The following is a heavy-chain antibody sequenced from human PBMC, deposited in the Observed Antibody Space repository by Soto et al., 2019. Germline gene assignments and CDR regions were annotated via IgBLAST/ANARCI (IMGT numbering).Heavy chain of an antibody. CDR2: INAGNGNT. CDR1: GYSFTSYW. Sequence: GESLKICCKGSGYSFTSYWIGWVRQAPGQRLEWMGWINAGNGNTKYSQKFRGRVTITRDTSASTAYMELSSLRSEDTAVYYCARSIVVVTALAYWGQGTLVTVSS. CDR3: ARSIVVVTALAY. D-gene: IGHD2-21*02. V-gene: IGHV1-3*01. J-gene: IGHJ4*02.